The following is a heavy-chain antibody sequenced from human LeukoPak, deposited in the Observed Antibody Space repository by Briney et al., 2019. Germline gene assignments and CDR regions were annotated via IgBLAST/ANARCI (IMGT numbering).Heavy chain of an antibody. Sequence: SETLSLTCTVSGASVTTHYWSWIRQPPGKGLEWIWSFYYSGSTNYSPSLNSRVTISLDTSKNQFSLRLSSVTAADTAVYFCARSISLLSYYMAVWGNGTTVIVSS. V-gene: IGHV4-59*08. J-gene: IGHJ6*03. D-gene: IGHD3-16*02. CDR3: ARSISLLSYYMAV. CDR1: GASVTTHY. CDR2: FYYSGST.